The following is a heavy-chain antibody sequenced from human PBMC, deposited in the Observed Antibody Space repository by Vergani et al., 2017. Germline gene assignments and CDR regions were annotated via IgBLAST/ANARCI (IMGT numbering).Heavy chain of an antibody. Sequence: QVQLVQSGAEVKKPGSSVKVSCKASGGTFSSYAISWVRQAPGQGLEWMGGIIPIFGTANYAQKFQGRVTITADESTSTAYMELSSLRSEDTAVYYCARDYRGRSNYYGSGSYYDYWGQGTLVTVSS. V-gene: IGHV1-69*01. CDR1: GGTFSSYA. D-gene: IGHD3-10*01. CDR3: ARDYRGRSNYYGSGSYYDY. J-gene: IGHJ4*02. CDR2: IIPIFGTA.